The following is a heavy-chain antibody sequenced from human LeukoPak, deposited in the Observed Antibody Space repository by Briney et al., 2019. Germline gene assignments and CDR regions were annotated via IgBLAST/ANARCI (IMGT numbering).Heavy chain of an antibody. CDR3: ARGWVAVAATVWFDP. CDR2: IYYSGST. Sequence: SETLSLTCTVSGGSISSYYWSWIRQPPGKGLEWIGYIYYSGSTNYNPSLKSRVTISVDTSKNQFSLKLSSVTAADTAVYYCARGWVAVAATVWFDPWGQGTLVTVSS. J-gene: IGHJ5*02. D-gene: IGHD6-19*01. V-gene: IGHV4-59*12. CDR1: GGSISSYY.